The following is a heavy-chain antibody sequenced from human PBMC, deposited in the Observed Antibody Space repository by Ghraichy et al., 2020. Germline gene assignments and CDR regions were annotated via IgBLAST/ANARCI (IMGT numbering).Heavy chain of an antibody. CDR1: GFTFSSYA. V-gene: IGHV3-23*01. CDR2: ISGSGGST. Sequence: GGSLRLSCAASGFTFSSYAMSWVRQAPGKGLEWVSAISGSGGSTFYADSVTGRFTISRDNSKNTLYLQMNSLRAEDTAVYYCAKDRPIKTDYDSSGYHFDYWGQGTLVTVSS. J-gene: IGHJ4*02. CDR3: AKDRPIKTDYDSSGYHFDY. D-gene: IGHD3-22*01.